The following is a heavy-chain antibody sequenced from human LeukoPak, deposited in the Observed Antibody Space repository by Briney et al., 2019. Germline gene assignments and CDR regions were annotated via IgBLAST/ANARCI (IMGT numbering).Heavy chain of an antibody. CDR3: ARWRNSWYFDL. CDR2: IYPGDSDT. CDR1: GYSFSSYW. V-gene: IGHV5-51*01. J-gene: IGHJ2*01. Sequence: GESLKISCKCSGYSFSSYWIGWVRQMPGKGLEWMGIIYPGDSDTRYSPSFQGQVTLSADRSISTAYLQWSTLKASDTAIYYCARWRNSWYFDLWGRGTLVSVSS.